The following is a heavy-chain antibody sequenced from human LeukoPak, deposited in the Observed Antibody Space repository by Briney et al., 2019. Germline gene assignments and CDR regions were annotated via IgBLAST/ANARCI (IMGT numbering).Heavy chain of an antibody. CDR3: ATDLRDWGHWYFGL. V-gene: IGHV3-15*01. CDR1: GFTFSDYT. Sequence: GGSLRLSCAASGFTFSDYTMNWVRQAPGKGLEWVGRVNSKADGETTDYAAPVKGRFTLSREDSKNTLYLQMNSLKTEDTAVYYCATDLRDWGHWYFGLWGRGTLVTVSS. D-gene: IGHD7-27*01. CDR2: VNSKADGETT. J-gene: IGHJ2*01.